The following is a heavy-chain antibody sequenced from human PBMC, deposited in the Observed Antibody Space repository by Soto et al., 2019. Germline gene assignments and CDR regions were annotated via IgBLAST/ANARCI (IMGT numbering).Heavy chain of an antibody. V-gene: IGHV2-70*01. D-gene: IGHD5-18*01. CDR3: ARNLDTADYGMDG. J-gene: IGHJ6*02. Sequence: SGPTLVNPTQTLTLTCTFSGFSLNTRGMCVSWIRQPPGKALEWLALIDWDDDKYYSTSLKTRLTISKDTSKNQVVLTMPNMDHVDTATYYCARNLDTADYGMDGWGQGSTVTVSS. CDR2: IDWDDDK. CDR1: GFSLNTRGMC.